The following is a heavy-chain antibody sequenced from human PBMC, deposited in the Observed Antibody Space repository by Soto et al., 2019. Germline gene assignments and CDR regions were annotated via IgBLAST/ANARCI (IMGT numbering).Heavy chain of an antibody. CDR2: VSDNGGSRGGT. Sequence: VGSLRLSCTASGFMFNNSAMTWVRQAPGQGLQWVASVSDNGGSRGGTYYADSVKGRFTISRDNSKNTLYLQLDSLTGADTAVYYCASAKAVVIAALGIWGQGTMVTVS. J-gene: IGHJ3*02. CDR3: ASAKAVVIAALGI. V-gene: IGHV3-23*01. D-gene: IGHD2-21*01. CDR1: GFMFNNSA.